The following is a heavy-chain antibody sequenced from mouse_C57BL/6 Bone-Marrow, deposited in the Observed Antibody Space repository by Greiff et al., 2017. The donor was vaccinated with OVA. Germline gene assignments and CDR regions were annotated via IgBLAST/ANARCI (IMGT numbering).Heavy chain of an antibody. CDR3: ARSRGVLLTY. CDR2: IHPNSGST. V-gene: IGHV1-64*01. CDR1: GYTFTSYW. Sequence: QVQLKQPGAELVKPGASVKLSCKASGYTFTSYWMHWVKQRPGQGLEWIGMIHPNSGSTNYNEKFKSKATLTVDKSSSTAYMQLSSLTSEDSAVYYCARSRGVLLTYWGQGTTLTVSS. J-gene: IGHJ2*01. D-gene: IGHD1-1*01.